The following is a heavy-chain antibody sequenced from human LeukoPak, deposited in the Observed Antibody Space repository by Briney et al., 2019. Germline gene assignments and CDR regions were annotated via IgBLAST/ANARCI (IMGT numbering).Heavy chain of an antibody. J-gene: IGHJ6*04. D-gene: IGHD3-10*01. CDR2: ISAYNGNT. Sequence: ASVKVSCKAPGYAFTSYGISWVRQAPGQGLEWMGWISAYNGNTNYAQKLQGRVTMTTDTSTSTAYMELRSLRSDDTAVYYCARVRGSGSYVYYYGMDVWGKGTTVTVSS. CDR3: ARVRGSGSYVYYYGMDV. V-gene: IGHV1-18*04. CDR1: GYAFTSYG.